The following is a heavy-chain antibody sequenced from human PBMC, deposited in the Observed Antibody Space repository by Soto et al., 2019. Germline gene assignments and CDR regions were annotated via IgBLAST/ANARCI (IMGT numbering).Heavy chain of an antibody. Sequence: QVQLVESGGGVVQPGRSLRLSCAASGFTFSSYGMHWVRQAPGKGLEWVAVISYDGSNKYYADSVKGRFTISRDNSKNTLYLQMNSLRAEDTAVYYCAKSDISGWFSGYFDYWGQGTLVTVSS. V-gene: IGHV3-30*18. D-gene: IGHD6-19*01. CDR2: ISYDGSNK. J-gene: IGHJ4*02. CDR3: AKSDISGWFSGYFDY. CDR1: GFTFSSYG.